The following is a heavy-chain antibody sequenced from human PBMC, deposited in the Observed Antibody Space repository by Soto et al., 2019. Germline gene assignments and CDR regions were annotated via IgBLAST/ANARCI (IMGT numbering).Heavy chain of an antibody. CDR2: INAGNGNT. D-gene: IGHD6-13*01. CDR1: GYTFTSYA. Sequence: ASLKVSCKASGYTFTSYAMHWVRQAPGQRLEWMGWINAGNGNTKYSQKFQGWVTMTRDTSISTAYMELSRLRSDDTAVYYCARGIAAAAARGMDVWGQGTTVTVSS. J-gene: IGHJ6*02. V-gene: IGHV1-3*01. CDR3: ARGIAAAAARGMDV.